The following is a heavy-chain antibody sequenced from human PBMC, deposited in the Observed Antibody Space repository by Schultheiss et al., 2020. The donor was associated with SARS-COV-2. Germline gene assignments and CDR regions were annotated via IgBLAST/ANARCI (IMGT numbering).Heavy chain of an antibody. CDR1: GFTFSSYW. CDR3: ARGRDIVVVPAAIPHWYFDL. Sequence: GGSLRLSCAASGFTFSSYWMSWVRQAPGKGLEWVANIKQDGSEKYYVDSVKGRFTISRDNAKNSLYLQMNSLRAEDTAVYYCARGRDIVVVPAAIPHWYFDLWGRGTLVTVSS. D-gene: IGHD2-2*02. V-gene: IGHV3-7*03. J-gene: IGHJ2*01. CDR2: IKQDGSEK.